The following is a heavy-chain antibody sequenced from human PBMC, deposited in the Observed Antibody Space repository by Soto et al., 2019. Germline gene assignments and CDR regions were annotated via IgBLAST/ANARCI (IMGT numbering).Heavy chain of an antibody. V-gene: IGHV4-39*01. Sequence: QLQLQESGPGLVKPSETLSLTCTVSGGSISSSGFYWGWIRQPPGKGLEWIGSIYYSGSTYYNPSLKSRVTISVDTTKNQFSLRLSSVTAADTAVYYCARHDGQGDAFDIWGQGTMVTVSS. CDR2: IYYSGST. CDR1: GGSISSSGFY. J-gene: IGHJ3*02. CDR3: ARHDGQGDAFDI.